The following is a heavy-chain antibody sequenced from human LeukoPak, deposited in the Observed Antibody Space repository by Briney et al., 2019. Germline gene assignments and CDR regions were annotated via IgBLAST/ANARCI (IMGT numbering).Heavy chain of an antibody. Sequence: PSETLSLTCTVSGGSISGHYWSWIRQPPGKGLEWIGFVSYSRNTNYNPSLNGRVTISLDTSKSQFSLSLNSVTAADTAVYFCARGGASSRYFGYWGQGTLVTVSS. CDR3: ARGGASSRYFGY. CDR2: VSYSRNT. CDR1: GGSISGHY. J-gene: IGHJ4*02. D-gene: IGHD1-26*01. V-gene: IGHV4-59*11.